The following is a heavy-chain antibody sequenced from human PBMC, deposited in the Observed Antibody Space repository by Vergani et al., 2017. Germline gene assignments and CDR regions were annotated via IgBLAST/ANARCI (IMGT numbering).Heavy chain of an antibody. CDR3: ARDYYGSGPGQYNWFDP. CDR1: GFTFSTYG. J-gene: IGHJ5*02. V-gene: IGHV3-33*01. CDR2: IGYDGSNK. Sequence: QVQLVESGGGVVQPGRSLRLSCAASGFTFSTYGMHWVRQAPGKGLEWVAIIGYDGSNKYYADSVKGRFTISRDNSENTLYLQMNSLRAEDTAVYYCARDYYGSGPGQYNWFDPWGQGTLVTVSS. D-gene: IGHD3-10*01.